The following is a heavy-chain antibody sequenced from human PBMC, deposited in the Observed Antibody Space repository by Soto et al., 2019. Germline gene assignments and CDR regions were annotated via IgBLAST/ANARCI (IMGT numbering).Heavy chain of an antibody. CDR1: GGSVSSGSYY. CDR3: ARGSGGYYGSGTWFDH. CDR2: IYYTGNP. D-gene: IGHD3-10*01. V-gene: IGHV4-61*01. J-gene: IGHJ5*02. Sequence: SETLSLTCNVSGGSVSSGSYYWSWIRQPPGKGLEWIGYIYYTGNPDYNPSLESRVTISKDTSRNQFSLKLSSVTAADTAVYYCARGSGGYYGSGTWFDHWGQGTLVTVYS.